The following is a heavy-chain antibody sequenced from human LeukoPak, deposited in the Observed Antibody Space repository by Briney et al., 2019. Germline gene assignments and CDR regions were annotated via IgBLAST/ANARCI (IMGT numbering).Heavy chain of an antibody. CDR1: GYIFTNFW. CDR2: IYPGDSDT. CDR3: ARHAVRDGYNRHNDY. D-gene: IGHD5-24*01. Sequence: GESLKISCKGSGYIFTNFWIGWVRQIPGKGLEWMGIIYPGDSDTRYNPSFQGQVTISADKSIDTAYLQWSSLKASDTAMYYCARHAVRDGYNRHNDYWGQGTLVTVSS. J-gene: IGHJ4*02. V-gene: IGHV5-51*01.